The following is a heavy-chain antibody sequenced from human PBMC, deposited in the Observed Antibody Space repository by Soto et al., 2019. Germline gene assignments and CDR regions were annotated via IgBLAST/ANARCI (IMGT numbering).Heavy chain of an antibody. D-gene: IGHD1-26*01. CDR2: ISYDGSNK. J-gene: IGHJ6*02. CDR3: AKARIVGAPAYYYYYGMDV. V-gene: IGHV3-30*18. Sequence: PGGSLRLSCAASGFTFSSYGMHWVRQAPGKGLEWVAVISYDGSNKYYADSVEGRFTISRDNSKNTLYLQMNSLRAEDTAVYYCAKARIVGAPAYYYYYGMDVWGQGTTVTVSS. CDR1: GFTFSSYG.